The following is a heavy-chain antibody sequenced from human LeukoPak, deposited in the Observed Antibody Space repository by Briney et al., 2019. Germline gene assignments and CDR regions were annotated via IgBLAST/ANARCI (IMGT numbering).Heavy chain of an antibody. CDR1: GGSFSRYA. D-gene: IGHD2-15*01. CDR3: ARDCSGGSCYSGEGFDY. Sequence: SVKVSCKASGGSFSRYAISWVRQAPGQGLEWMGGLIPIFGAPNYAQKFQGRVTITRNTSISTAYMELSSLRSEDTAVYYCARDCSGGSCYSGEGFDYWGQGTLVTVSS. V-gene: IGHV1-69*05. CDR2: LIPIFGAP. J-gene: IGHJ4*02.